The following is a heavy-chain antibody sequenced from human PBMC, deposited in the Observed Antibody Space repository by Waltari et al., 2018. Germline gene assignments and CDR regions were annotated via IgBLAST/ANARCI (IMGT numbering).Heavy chain of an antibody. Sequence: QVQLVQSGAEVTKPGSSVKVSCKASGGTFSSYAISWVRQAPGQGLEWMGGIIPIFGTANNAQKVQGRVTITADESTSTAYMELSSRRAEDTAVYYCATPNPEGRWFGELPPGFDYWGQGTLVTVSS. D-gene: IGHD3-10*01. J-gene: IGHJ4*02. V-gene: IGHV1-69*01. CDR2: IIPIFGTA. CDR1: GGTFSSYA. CDR3: ATPNPEGRWFGELPPGFDY.